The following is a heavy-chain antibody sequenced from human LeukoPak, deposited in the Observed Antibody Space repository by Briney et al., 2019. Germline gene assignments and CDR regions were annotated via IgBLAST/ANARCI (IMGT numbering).Heavy chain of an antibody. CDR3: ARGVMITFGGVIVIRNYFDY. V-gene: IGHV1-69*05. CDR2: IIPILGTA. D-gene: IGHD3-16*02. Sequence: SVKVSCKASGGTFSSYAISWVRQAPGQGLEWMGGIIPILGTANYAQKFQGRVTITTDESTSTAYMELSSLRSEDTAVYYCARGVMITFGGVIVIRNYFDYWGQGTLATVSS. J-gene: IGHJ4*02. CDR1: GGTFSSYA.